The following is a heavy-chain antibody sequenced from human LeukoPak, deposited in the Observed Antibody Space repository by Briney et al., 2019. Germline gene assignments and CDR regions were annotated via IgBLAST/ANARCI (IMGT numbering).Heavy chain of an antibody. D-gene: IGHD2-2*01. Sequence: GGSLRLSCAASGFTFSSYSMNWVRQAPGKGLEWVSYISSSSSTIYYADSVKGRFTISRDNAKNSLYQQMNSLRAEDTAVYYCASLVVVPAAMPGKNWFDPWGQGTLVTVSS. CDR3: ASLVVVPAAMPGKNWFDP. CDR1: GFTFSSYS. CDR2: ISSSSSTI. V-gene: IGHV3-48*01. J-gene: IGHJ5*02.